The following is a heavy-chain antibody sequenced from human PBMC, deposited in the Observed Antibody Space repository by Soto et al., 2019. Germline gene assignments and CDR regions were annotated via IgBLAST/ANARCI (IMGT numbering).Heavy chain of an antibody. CDR2: INAGNGNT. D-gene: IGHD5-12*01. J-gene: IGHJ2*01. Sequence: ASVKVSCKASGYTFTSYAMHWVRQAPGQRLEWMGWINAGNGNTKYPQKFQGRVTITRDTSASTAYMELSSLRSEDTAVYYCARDRGYSGYVFWYFDLWGRGTLVTVSS. CDR3: ARDRGYSGYVFWYFDL. CDR1: GYTFTSYA. V-gene: IGHV1-3*01.